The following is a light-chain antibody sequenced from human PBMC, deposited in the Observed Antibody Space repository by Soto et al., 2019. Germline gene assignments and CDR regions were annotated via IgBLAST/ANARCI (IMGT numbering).Light chain of an antibody. CDR3: QSYDSSLSVI. CDR1: SSNIGAGYD. CDR2: GNS. J-gene: IGLJ1*01. V-gene: IGLV1-40*01. Sequence: QSALTQPPSVSGAPGQRVTISCTGSSSNIGAGYDVHWYQQLPGTAPKLLIYGNSNRPSGVPDRFSGSKSGTSASLAITGLQAEDEADYYCQSYDSSLSVIFGPGTKVTVL.